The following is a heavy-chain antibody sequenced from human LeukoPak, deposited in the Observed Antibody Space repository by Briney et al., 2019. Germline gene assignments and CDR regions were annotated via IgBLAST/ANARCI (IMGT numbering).Heavy chain of an antibody. Sequence: GGSLRLSCAASGFTFSGYPMHWVRQAPGKGLDWVAIISDDGGRKFYADSVKGRFTISRDNSKNTLYLQMNSLRAEDTALYYCARGTYNSGNMNDYWGQGTLVTVSS. CDR3: ARGTYNSGNMNDY. CDR2: ISDDGGRK. D-gene: IGHD1-26*01. CDR1: GFTFSGYP. V-gene: IGHV3-30*04. J-gene: IGHJ4*02.